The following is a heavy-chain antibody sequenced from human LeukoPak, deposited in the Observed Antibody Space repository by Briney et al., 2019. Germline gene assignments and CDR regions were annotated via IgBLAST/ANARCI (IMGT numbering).Heavy chain of an antibody. V-gene: IGHV3-21*01. CDR2: ISSNSAYL. D-gene: IGHD2-21*01. CDR3: AREGLLHSISSGDAFDI. CDR1: GFTFRSYT. Sequence: PGVSLRLSCAASGFTFRSYTMNWVPQAPGNGLEWVSSISSNSAYLYYADSGRGRFTIARDNTKNSLYLQMSSPRAEDTAVYYCAREGLLHSISSGDAFDIWGQGTMVTVSS. J-gene: IGHJ3*02.